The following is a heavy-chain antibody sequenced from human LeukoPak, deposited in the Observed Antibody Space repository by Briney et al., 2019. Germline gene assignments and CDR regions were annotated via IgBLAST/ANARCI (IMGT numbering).Heavy chain of an antibody. Sequence: KPSETLSLTCTVSGGSISSYYWSWIRQPPGKGLEWIGYIYYSGSTNYNPSLKSRVTISVDTSKNQFSLKLSSVTAADTAVYYCAMTGYFYYYMDVWGKGTTVTVSS. CDR2: IYYSGST. J-gene: IGHJ6*03. V-gene: IGHV4-59*01. CDR3: AMTGYFYYYMDV. D-gene: IGHD3-9*01. CDR1: GGSISSYY.